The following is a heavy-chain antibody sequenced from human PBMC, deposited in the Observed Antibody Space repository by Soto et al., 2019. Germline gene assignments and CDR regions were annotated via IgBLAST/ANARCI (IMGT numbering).Heavy chain of an antibody. Sequence: GASVKVSCKASGYTFTSYYMHWVRQAPGQGLEWMGIINPSGGSTSYAQKFQGRVTMTRDTSTSTVYMELSSLRSEDTAVYYCARDLIDDWSGYYSGSGWSSGGMDVWGKGTTVTVSS. J-gene: IGHJ6*04. CDR1: GYTFTSYY. D-gene: IGHD3-3*01. V-gene: IGHV1-46*01. CDR2: INPSGGST. CDR3: ARDLIDDWSGYYSGSGWSSGGMDV.